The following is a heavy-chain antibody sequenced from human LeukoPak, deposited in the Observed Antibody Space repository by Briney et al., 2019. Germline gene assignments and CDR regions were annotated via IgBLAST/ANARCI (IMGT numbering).Heavy chain of an antibody. CDR2: ISYDGSNK. CDR1: GFTFSSYG. J-gene: IGHJ6*02. CDR3: AKAAIATVAYYYYYGMDV. D-gene: IGHD4-23*01. V-gene: IGHV3-30*18. Sequence: GGSLRLSCAASGFTFSSYGMHWVRQAPGKGLEWVAVISYDGSNKYYADSVKCRFTISRDNSKNTLYLQMNSLRAEDTAVYYCAKAAIATVAYYYYYGMDVWGQGTTVTVSS.